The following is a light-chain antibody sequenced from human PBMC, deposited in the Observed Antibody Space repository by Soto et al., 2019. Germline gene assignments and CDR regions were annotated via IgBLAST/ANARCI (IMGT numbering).Light chain of an antibody. CDR2: GAY. J-gene: IGKJ1*01. CDR3: QHYGSSRWT. Sequence: EVVLAQSTGTLCLSAGERYTLSCMASQTVGTTYLAWYQHKPGQAPRLLIYGAYTRATGITDRFSGSRSGTDFTLTISRLEPEDFAVYFCQHYGSSRWTVGQGTQVDIK. CDR1: QTVGTTY. V-gene: IGKV3-20*01.